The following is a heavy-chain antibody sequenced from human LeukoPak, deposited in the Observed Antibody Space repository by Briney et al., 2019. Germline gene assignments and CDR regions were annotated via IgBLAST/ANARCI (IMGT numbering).Heavy chain of an antibody. Sequence: SETLSLTCTVSGYSISSGYYWGWIRQPPGKGLEWIGSIYHSGSTYCNPPLKSRVTISVDTSKNQFSLKLSSVTAADTAVYYCARERDLLYYYYMDVWGKGTTVTVSS. J-gene: IGHJ6*03. V-gene: IGHV4-38-2*02. CDR1: GYSISSGYY. D-gene: IGHD1-26*01. CDR2: IYHSGST. CDR3: ARERDLLYYYYMDV.